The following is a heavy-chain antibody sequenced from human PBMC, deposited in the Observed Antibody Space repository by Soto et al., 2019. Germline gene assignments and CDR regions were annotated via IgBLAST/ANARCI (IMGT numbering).Heavy chain of an antibody. CDR3: ARDRSTMVRGVIIPYYYYGMDV. V-gene: IGHV4-31*03. D-gene: IGHD3-10*01. J-gene: IGHJ6*02. Sequence: PPETLSLTCTVPGRSISSGGFFWSWIRQHPGKGLEWIGYIYYSGSTYYNPSLKSRVTISVDTAKNQFSLKLSSVTAADTAVYSCARDRSTMVRGVIIPYYYYGMDVWGQGTTVTVSS. CDR2: IYYSGST. CDR1: GRSISSGGFF.